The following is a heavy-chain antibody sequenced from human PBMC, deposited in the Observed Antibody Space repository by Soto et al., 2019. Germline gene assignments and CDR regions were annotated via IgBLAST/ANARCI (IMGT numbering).Heavy chain of an antibody. Sequence: SETLSLTCAVYGGSFSGYYWSWIRQPPGKGLEWIGEINHSGSTNYNPSLKSRVTISVDTSKNQFSLKLSSVTAADTAVYYCARGQGGLLWLMKHGMDVWGQGTTVTVSS. D-gene: IGHD3-10*01. CDR2: INHSGST. J-gene: IGHJ6*02. V-gene: IGHV4-34*01. CDR1: GGSFSGYY. CDR3: ARGQGGLLWLMKHGMDV.